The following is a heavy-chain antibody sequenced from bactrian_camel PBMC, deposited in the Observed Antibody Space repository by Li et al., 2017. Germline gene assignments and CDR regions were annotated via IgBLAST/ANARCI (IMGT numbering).Heavy chain of an antibody. V-gene: IGHV3S53*01. CDR2: IGYDGTI. CDR1: RLHYDFDNFS. CDR3: AAEVTGGGSKCYEALRRTDFRR. Sequence: HVQLVESGGGLVQPGGSLRLSCAASRLHYDFDNFSMGWFRQAPGKEREGVAVIGYDGTIKYSDSVKGRFTISQDKARNTVYLQMNDLKPEDTATYYCAAEVTGGGSKCYEALRRTDFRRVGQGTQVTVS. D-gene: IGHD7*01. J-gene: IGHJ6*01.